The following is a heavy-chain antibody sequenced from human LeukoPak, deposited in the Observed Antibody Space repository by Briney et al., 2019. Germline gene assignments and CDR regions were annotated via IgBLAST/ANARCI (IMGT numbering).Heavy chain of an antibody. CDR3: ARVITVVRGLIKSRGYFQY. CDR2: INQDGSDK. Sequence: PGGSLRLSCAASGFTFSSYWMSWVRQAPGKGLEWVASINQDGSDKYYVDSLKGRFTISRDNAKNSVYLQMNSLRAEDTAVYYCARVITVVRGLIKSRGYFQYWGQGTLVTVSS. D-gene: IGHD3-10*01. J-gene: IGHJ1*01. CDR1: GFTFSSYW. V-gene: IGHV3-7*03.